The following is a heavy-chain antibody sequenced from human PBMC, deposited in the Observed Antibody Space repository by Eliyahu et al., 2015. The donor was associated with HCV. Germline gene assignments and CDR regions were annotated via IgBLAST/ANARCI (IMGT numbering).Heavy chain of an antibody. J-gene: IGHJ6*02. CDR2: XSGSGGST. D-gene: IGHD3-16*01. CDR3: AKDLRGGAQRGDYYYGMDV. Sequence: EVQLLEPGGGLVQPGGSLRLSXAASGFTFXRXAXXWVRQAPGKGLEWXSAXSGSGGSTYYADSVKGRFTISRDNSKNTLYLQMNSLRAEDTAVYYCAKDLRGGAQRGDYYYGMDVWGQGTTVTVSS. CDR1: GFTFXRXA. V-gene: IGHV3-23*01.